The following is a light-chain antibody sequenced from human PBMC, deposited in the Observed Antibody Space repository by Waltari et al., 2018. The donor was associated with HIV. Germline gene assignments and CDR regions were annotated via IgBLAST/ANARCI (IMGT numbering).Light chain of an antibody. Sequence: QSVLTQPPSVSGAPGQRVTIFCTGTSSHIGAGYDVHWYQLLPGTAPQLLIYGNKNRPSGVPDRCSGSKSGTSASLAITGLQAEDEADYYCQSYDSSPSAWVFGGGTKLTVL. CDR2: GNK. J-gene: IGLJ3*02. CDR3: QSYDSSPSAWV. CDR1: SSHIGAGYD. V-gene: IGLV1-40*01.